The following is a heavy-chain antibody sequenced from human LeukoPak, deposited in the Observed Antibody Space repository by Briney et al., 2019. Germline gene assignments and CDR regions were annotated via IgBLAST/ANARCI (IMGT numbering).Heavy chain of an antibody. CDR1: GYKFSNYW. D-gene: IGHD3-10*01. J-gene: IGHJ5*02. CDR3: ARQRFTMRAYAGNWFDP. CDR2: IYPGDSDT. V-gene: IGHV5-51*01. Sequence: GESLKISCQGSGYKFSNYWIGWVRQMPGKGLEWMGIIYPGDSDTRYSPSFQGQVTISADKSISTAYLQWSSLKASDTAMYYCARQRFTMRAYAGNWFDPWGQGTLVTVSS.